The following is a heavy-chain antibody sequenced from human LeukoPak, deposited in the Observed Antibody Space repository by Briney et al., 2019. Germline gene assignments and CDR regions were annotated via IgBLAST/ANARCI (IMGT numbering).Heavy chain of an antibody. CDR1: GFTFSSYE. V-gene: IGHV3-48*03. CDR2: ISSSGSTI. Sequence: GGSLRLSCAASGFTFSSYEMNWVRQAPGKGLEWVSYISSSGSTIYYADSVKGRFTISRDNAKNSLYLQMNSLRAEDTAVYYCARLVAHYYDSSGYHFDYWGQGTLVTVSS. CDR3: ARLVAHYYDSSGYHFDY. J-gene: IGHJ4*02. D-gene: IGHD3-22*01.